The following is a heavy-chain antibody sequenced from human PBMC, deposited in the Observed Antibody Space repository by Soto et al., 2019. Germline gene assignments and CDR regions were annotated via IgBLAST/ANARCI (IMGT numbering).Heavy chain of an antibody. CDR1: GFTFSSYA. CDR3: ANRLYDGYDYCIAVAPQLDV. V-gene: IGHV3-23*01. CDR2: ISGSGGST. Sequence: GGSVRLSCAASGFTFSSYAMSWVRQALGKGLEWVSAISGSGGSTYYAVSVKGRFTSSRDNSKNTLYLQMNSLRAEDTAVYYCANRLYDGYDYCIAVAPQLDVWGQGTTVTVSS. D-gene: IGHD6-19*01. J-gene: IGHJ6*02.